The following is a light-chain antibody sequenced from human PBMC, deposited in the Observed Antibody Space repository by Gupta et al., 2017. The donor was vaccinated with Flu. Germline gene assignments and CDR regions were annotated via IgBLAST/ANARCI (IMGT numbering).Light chain of an antibody. J-gene: IGKJ2*01. CDR1: QSVSRDY. V-gene: IGKV3-20*01. CDR2: GAS. Sequence: IVLTQSPGTLSLSPGERATLSCRASQSVSRDYLAWYQHKRGQAPRLLIYGASSRATGIPDRFSGSGSGTDFTLTITRLEPEDFAVYYCQHYGGSPLYTFGQGTKLEIK. CDR3: QHYGGSPLYT.